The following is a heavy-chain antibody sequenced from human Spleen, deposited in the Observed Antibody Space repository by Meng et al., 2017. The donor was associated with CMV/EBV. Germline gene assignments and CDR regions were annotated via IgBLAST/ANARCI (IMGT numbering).Heavy chain of an antibody. V-gene: IGHV1-2*02. Sequence: ASVKVSCKASGYNFNVYYIHWVRQAPGQGLEWMGWIYPNSGGTTFAQKFQGRVSMTRDTSITTVYMELSRLASDDTAVYYCARDLAGAAAYDFWGQGTLVTVSS. J-gene: IGHJ4*02. D-gene: IGHD6-13*01. CDR1: GYNFNVYY. CDR2: IYPNSGGT. CDR3: ARDLAGAAAYDF.